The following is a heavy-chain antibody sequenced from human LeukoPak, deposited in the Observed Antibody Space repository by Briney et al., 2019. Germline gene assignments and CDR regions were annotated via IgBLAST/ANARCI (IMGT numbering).Heavy chain of an antibody. CDR3: ARFFRRITMVRGVITSTRFDP. D-gene: IGHD3-10*01. Sequence: SETLSLTCTVSGGSISRYYWSWIRQPPGKGLEWIGYLQYSGGTNYNPSLKGRVTISVDTSKNQFSLKLSSVTAADTAVYYCARFFRRITMVRGVITSTRFDPWGQGTLVTVSS. V-gene: IGHV4-59*12. J-gene: IGHJ5*02. CDR1: GGSISRYY. CDR2: LQYSGGT.